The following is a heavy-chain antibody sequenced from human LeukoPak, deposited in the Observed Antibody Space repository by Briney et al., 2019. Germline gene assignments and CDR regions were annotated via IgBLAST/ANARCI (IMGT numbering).Heavy chain of an antibody. CDR1: GGTFSSYA. Sequence: SVTVSCKASGGTFSSYAISWVRQAPGQGLEWMGGIIPIFGTANYAQKFQGRVTITADESTSTAYMELSSLRSEDTAVYYCARGPGGSYYVSPFDYWGQGTLVTVSS. J-gene: IGHJ4*02. D-gene: IGHD1-26*01. CDR2: IIPIFGTA. V-gene: IGHV1-69*01. CDR3: ARGPGGSYYVSPFDY.